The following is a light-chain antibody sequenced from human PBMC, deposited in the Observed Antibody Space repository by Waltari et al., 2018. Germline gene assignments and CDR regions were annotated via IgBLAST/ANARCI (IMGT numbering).Light chain of an antibody. J-gene: IGKJ1*01. V-gene: IGKV3-20*01. Sequence: EIVLTQSPGILSLSPGERAPISCRASQNVSKYLAWYQQKPGQAPRLLIYDASNRATGIPDRFSATGWGTDFSLSISRLEPEDFAVYYCQKYGTLPPTFGQGTKVQMK. CDR3: QKYGTLPPT. CDR2: DAS. CDR1: QNVSKY.